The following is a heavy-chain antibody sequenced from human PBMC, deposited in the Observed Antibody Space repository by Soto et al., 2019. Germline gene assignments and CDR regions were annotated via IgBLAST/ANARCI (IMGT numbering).Heavy chain of an antibody. J-gene: IGHJ6*02. V-gene: IGHV4-59*01. CDR2: IYYSGST. Sequence: PSQTLSLTCTVSAGSISSDYWSWIRQPLGKGLEWIGYIYYSGSTNYNPSLKSRVTISVDTSKNQFSLKLSSVTAADTAVYYCARDYPHYGMDGWGQGTTVTVSS. CDR1: AGSISSDY. CDR3: ARDYPHYGMDG.